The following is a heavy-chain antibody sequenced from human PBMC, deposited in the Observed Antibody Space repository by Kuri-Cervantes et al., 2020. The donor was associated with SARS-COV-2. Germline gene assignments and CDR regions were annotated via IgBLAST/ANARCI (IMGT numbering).Heavy chain of an antibody. Sequence: SNTLSLTCAYYGESFSGYYWNWVRQPPGKGLEWIGSIYCSGSTYYNPSLKSRVTISVDTSKNQFSLRLSSVTAADTPVYYCATRIAARPVGLEGYDWYFDLWGRGTLVTVSS. J-gene: IGHJ2*01. CDR2: IYCSGST. CDR1: GESFSGYY. V-gene: IGHV4-34*01. D-gene: IGHD6-6*01. CDR3: ATRIAARPVGLEGYDWYFDL.